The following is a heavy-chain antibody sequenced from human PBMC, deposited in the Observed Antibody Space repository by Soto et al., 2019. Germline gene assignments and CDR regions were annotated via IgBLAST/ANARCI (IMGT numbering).Heavy chain of an antibody. V-gene: IGHV1-69*01. CDR1: GGTFSTFG. J-gene: IGHJ4*02. Sequence: QVQLVQSGAEVKKTGSSVKVSCKPSGGTFSTFGISWVRQAPGQGLEWMGGIIPFFGTAEYSQKFEDRITITADDSTNTVYMDLRSLTSEDTAIYYCARTAPMDAGDKYYYDFWGQGALVTVSS. CDR2: IIPFFGTA. CDR3: ARTAPMDAGDKYYYDF. D-gene: IGHD3-16*01.